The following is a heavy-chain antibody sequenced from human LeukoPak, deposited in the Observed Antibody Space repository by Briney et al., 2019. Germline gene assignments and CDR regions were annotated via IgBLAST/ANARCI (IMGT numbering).Heavy chain of an antibody. CDR3: ARDPPYDSSGYDLGIDY. CDR1: GFTFSDYY. CDR2: ISSSGSTI. Sequence: PGGSLRLSCAASGFTFSDYYMSWIRQAPGKGLEWVSYISSSGSTIYYADSVKGRFTISRDNAKNSLYLQMNSLRAEDTAVYYCARDPPYDSSGYDLGIDYWGQGTLVTVSS. V-gene: IGHV3-11*01. J-gene: IGHJ4*02. D-gene: IGHD3-22*01.